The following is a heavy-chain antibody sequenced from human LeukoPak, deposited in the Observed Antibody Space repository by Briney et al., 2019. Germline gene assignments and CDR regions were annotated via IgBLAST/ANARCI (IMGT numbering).Heavy chain of an antibody. V-gene: IGHV4-59*08. CDR3: ARQGGGFWYFDL. Sequence: PSETLSLTCTVSGGSITNYYWSWIRQPPGKGLEWIGYIYYSGTTNYNLSLKSRVTMSLDTSKNHFSLRLTSVAAADTAVYYCARQGGGFWYFDLWGRGTLVTVSS. J-gene: IGHJ2*01. D-gene: IGHD6-25*01. CDR2: IYYSGTT. CDR1: GGSITNYY.